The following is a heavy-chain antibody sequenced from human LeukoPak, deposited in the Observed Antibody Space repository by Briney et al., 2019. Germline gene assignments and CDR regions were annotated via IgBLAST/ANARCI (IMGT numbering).Heavy chain of an antibody. CDR3: ARHGSEDAYNYYFHYGMDV. CDR1: GFTFNDYG. J-gene: IGHJ6*02. V-gene: IGHV3-23*01. Sequence: GGSLRLSCAASGFTFNDYGMSWVRQAPGKGLEWVSSISGTGGSTYYADSVKGRFTISRDNAKNSLYLQMNSLKPEDTAVYYCARHGSEDAYNYYFHYGMDVWGQGTTVAVSS. CDR2: ISGTGGST. D-gene: IGHD5-24*01.